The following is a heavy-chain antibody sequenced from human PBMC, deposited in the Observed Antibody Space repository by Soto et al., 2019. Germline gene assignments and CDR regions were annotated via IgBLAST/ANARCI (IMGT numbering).Heavy chain of an antibody. Sequence: QVQLVESGGGVVQPGRSLRLSCAASGFTFSSYAMHWVRQATGKGLVWVAVISYDGSNKYYADSVKGRFTISRDNSKNTLYLQMNSLRAEDPAVYYCARAKGRLDYCGNSVVGYWGQGTLVTVYS. D-gene: IGHD4-17*01. CDR3: ARAKGRLDYCGNSVVGY. V-gene: IGHV3-30-3*01. CDR1: GFTFSSYA. CDR2: ISYDGSNK. J-gene: IGHJ1*01.